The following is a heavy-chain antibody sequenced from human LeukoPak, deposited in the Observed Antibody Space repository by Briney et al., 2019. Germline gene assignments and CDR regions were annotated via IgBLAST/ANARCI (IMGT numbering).Heavy chain of an antibody. CDR1: GFTFSSYS. CDR2: ISSSSSYI. CDR3: ARDCKGAFCDYGGVLFDP. V-gene: IGHV3-21*01. Sequence: PGGSLRLSCAASGFTFSSYSMNWVRQAPGKGLEWVSSISSSSSYIYYADSVKGRFTISRDNAKNSLYLQMNSLRAEDTAVYYCARDCKGAFCDYGGVLFDPWGQGTLVTVSS. D-gene: IGHD4-17*01. J-gene: IGHJ5*02.